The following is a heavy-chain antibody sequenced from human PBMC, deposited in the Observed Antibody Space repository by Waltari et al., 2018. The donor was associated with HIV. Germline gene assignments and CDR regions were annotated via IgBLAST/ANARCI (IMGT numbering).Heavy chain of an antibody. Sequence: EVKLVASGGGLVQPGGFLRISCAVSGLTSSRYWMRWVRHTPGKGLEWVANIKPGGREKYYVDSVKCRFIISGDNAKNSLYLQRTSLRAEATAEYYCATEMGATNFWGQGALVTVSS. CDR3: ATEMGATNF. CDR1: GLTSSRYW. CDR2: IKPGGREK. J-gene: IGHJ4*02. D-gene: IGHD1-26*01. V-gene: IGHV3-7*01.